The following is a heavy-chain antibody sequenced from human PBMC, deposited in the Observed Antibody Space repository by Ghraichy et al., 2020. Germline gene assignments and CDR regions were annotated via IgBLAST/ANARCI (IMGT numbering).Heavy chain of an antibody. V-gene: IGHV4-31*03. CDR1: GGSISSGGYY. D-gene: IGHD2-15*01. Sequence: SETLSLTCTVSGGSISSGGYYWSWIRQHPGKGLERIGYIYYSGSTYYNPSLKSRVTISVDTSKNQFSLKLSSVTAADTAVYYCARQRGNRRCSGGSCQRGYWFDPWGQGTLVTVSS. CDR3: ARQRGNRRCSGGSCQRGYWFDP. CDR2: IYYSGST. J-gene: IGHJ5*02.